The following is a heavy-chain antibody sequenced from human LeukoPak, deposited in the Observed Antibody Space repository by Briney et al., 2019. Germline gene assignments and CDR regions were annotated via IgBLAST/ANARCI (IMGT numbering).Heavy chain of an antibody. Sequence: GGSLRLSCAASGFTFSSYVMHWVRQAPGKGLEWVAVISYDGSNKYYADSVKGRFTISRDNSKNTLYLQMNSLRAEDTAVYYCARGVTMVRGVIITWEDYWFDPWGQGTLVTVSS. CDR3: ARGVTMVRGVIITWEDYWFDP. CDR2: ISYDGSNK. D-gene: IGHD3-10*01. J-gene: IGHJ5*02. CDR1: GFTFSSYV. V-gene: IGHV3-30*04.